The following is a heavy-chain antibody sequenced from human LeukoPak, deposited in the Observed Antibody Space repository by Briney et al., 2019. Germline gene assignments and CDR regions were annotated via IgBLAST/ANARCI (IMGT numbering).Heavy chain of an antibody. D-gene: IGHD3-10*01. CDR1: GFTFSSYS. CDR3: ARVGASYGMDV. Sequence: GGSLRLSCAASGFTFSSYSMNWVRQAPGKGLEWVSSITSSSSYIYYADSLKGRFTISRDNAKKSLYLQMNSLKAEDTAVYYCARVGASYGMDVWGQGTTVTVS. CDR2: ITSSSSYI. V-gene: IGHV3-21*01. J-gene: IGHJ6*02.